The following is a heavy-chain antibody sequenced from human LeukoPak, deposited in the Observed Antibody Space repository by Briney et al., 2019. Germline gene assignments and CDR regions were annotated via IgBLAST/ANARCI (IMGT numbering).Heavy chain of an antibody. Sequence: PGGSLRLSCAASGFTFSNYWMTWVRQAPGKGLEWVADIKQDGSEKYYVDSVKGRFTISRDNAKNSLYLQMNSLRAEDTAVYYCARRSLSAFDIWGQGTMVTVSS. CDR3: ARRSLSAFDI. CDR2: IKQDGSEK. CDR1: GFTFSNYW. V-gene: IGHV3-7*05. J-gene: IGHJ3*02. D-gene: IGHD3-16*02.